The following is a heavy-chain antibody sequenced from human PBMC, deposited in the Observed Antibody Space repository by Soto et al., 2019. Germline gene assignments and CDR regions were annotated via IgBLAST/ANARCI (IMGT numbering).Heavy chain of an antibody. J-gene: IGHJ5*02. CDR2: IYYSGST. V-gene: IGHV4-30-4*01. D-gene: IGHD5-18*01. CDR1: GGSMSSGDYY. CDR3: ARGGMYSYGNNWFDP. Sequence: PSETLSLPCPVSGGSMSSGDYYWSWIRQPPGKGLEWIGYIYYSGSTYYNPSLKSRVTISVDTSKNQFSLKLSSVTAADTAVYYCARGGMYSYGNNWFDPWGQGTLVTFSS.